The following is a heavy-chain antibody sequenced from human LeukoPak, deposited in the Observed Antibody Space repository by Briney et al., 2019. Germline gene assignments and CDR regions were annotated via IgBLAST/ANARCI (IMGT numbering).Heavy chain of an antibody. CDR3: FGFYRYRGSDFFGYDPLEI. Sequence: SETLSLTCTVSGGSISSSSYYWGWIRQPPGKGLEWIGSIYYSGSTYYNPSLKSRVSISANTAKNQFSLNLTSVTAADTAVYFCFGFYRYRGSDFFGYDPLEIWGQGTMVTV. V-gene: IGHV4-39*07. CDR2: IYYSGST. CDR1: GGSISSSSYY. D-gene: IGHD5-12*01. J-gene: IGHJ3*02.